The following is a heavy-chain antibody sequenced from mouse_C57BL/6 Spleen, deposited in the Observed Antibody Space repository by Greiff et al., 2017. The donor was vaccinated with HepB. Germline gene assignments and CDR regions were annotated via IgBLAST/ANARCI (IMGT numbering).Heavy chain of an antibody. CDR1: GFTFSDYG. CDR3: ARREGTGTIAY. Sequence: EVKLVESGGGLVKPGGSLELSCAASGFTFSDYGMHWVRQAPEKGLEWVAYISSGSSTIYYADTVKGRFTISRDNAKNTLFLQMTSLRSEDTAMYYCARREGTGTIAYWGQGTLVTVSA. J-gene: IGHJ3*01. CDR2: ISSGSSTI. D-gene: IGHD4-1*01. V-gene: IGHV5-17*01.